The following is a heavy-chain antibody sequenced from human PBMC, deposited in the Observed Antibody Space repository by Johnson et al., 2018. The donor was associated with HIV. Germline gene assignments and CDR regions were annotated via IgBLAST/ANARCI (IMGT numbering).Heavy chain of an antibody. CDR1: GFTFRSYA. V-gene: IGHV3-30*04. D-gene: IGHD6-6*01. J-gene: IGHJ3*02. Sequence: QEQLVESGGGVVQPGRSLRLSCAASGFTFRSYAMHWVRQAPGKGLEWVAVISYDGSNKYYADSDKGRFTISRDNSKNTLYLQMNSLRAEDTAVYYCARAGSSSSGPRAFDIWGRGTMVTVSS. CDR3: ARAGSSSSGPRAFDI. CDR2: ISYDGSNK.